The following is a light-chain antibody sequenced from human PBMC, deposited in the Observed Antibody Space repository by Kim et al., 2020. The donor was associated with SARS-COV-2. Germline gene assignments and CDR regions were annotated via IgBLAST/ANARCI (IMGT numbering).Light chain of an antibody. CDR2: QDF. CDR3: QAWDSGTVV. J-gene: IGLJ2*01. Sequence: YELTQPPSVSVSPGQTVTLTCSGDKLGEKYSCWYQQKSGQSPILLIYQDFKRPSGIPDRFSGSNFGNTATLTISGTQTVDEADYYCQAWDSGTVVFGGGTKLTVL. CDR1: KLGEKY. V-gene: IGLV3-1*01.